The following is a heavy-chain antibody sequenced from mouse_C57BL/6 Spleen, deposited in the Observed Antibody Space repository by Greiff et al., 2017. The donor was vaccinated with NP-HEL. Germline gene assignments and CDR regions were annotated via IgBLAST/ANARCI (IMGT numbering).Heavy chain of an antibody. V-gene: IGHV5-17*01. CDR2: ISSGSSTI. CDR1: GFTFSDYG. J-gene: IGHJ2*01. Sequence: EVNLVESGGGLVKPGGSLKLSCAASGFTFSDYGMHWVRQAPEKGLEWVAYISSGSSTIYYADTVKGRFTISRDNAKNTLFLQMTSLRSEDTAMYYCARGITYYFDYWGQGTTLTVSS. CDR3: ARGITYYFDY. D-gene: IGHD2-4*01.